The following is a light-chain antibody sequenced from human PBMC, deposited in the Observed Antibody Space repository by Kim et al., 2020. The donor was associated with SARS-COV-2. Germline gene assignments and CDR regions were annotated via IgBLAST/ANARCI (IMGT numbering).Light chain of an antibody. Sequence: VSPGERATLSCRANQSLTNNLAWYQQKPGQAPRLLMYGASSRATGIQARFTGSGSGTEFTLTISSLQSEDSAVYYCQQYNDWPLAFGGGTKVDIK. CDR2: GAS. J-gene: IGKJ4*01. CDR3: QQYNDWPLA. V-gene: IGKV3-15*01. CDR1: QSLTNN.